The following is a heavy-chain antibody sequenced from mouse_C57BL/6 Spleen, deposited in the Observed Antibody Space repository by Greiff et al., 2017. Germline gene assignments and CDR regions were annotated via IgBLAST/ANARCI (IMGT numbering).Heavy chain of an antibody. CDR1: GYTFTDYY. J-gene: IGHJ2*01. V-gene: IGHV1-26*01. CDR2: INPKNGGT. CDR3: AWPYYVDD. Sequence: VQLQQSGPELVKPGASVKISCKASGYTFTDYYMNWVKQSPGQSLEWIGEINPKNGGTRYNQKFKGKATLTVDQSSSTAYMELRSLTSEASAVYYCAWPYYVDDWGQGTTLTVSS.